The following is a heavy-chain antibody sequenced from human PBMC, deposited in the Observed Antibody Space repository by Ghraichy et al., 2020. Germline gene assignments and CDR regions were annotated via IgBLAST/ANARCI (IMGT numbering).Heavy chain of an antibody. CDR3: ARASGWVIDY. D-gene: IGHD2-21*01. CDR2: IKQDGSEK. J-gene: IGHJ4*02. Sequence: GGSLRLSCAASGFTLSDYWMNWVRQAPGKGLEWVANIKQDGSEKHYVDSVKGRFTISRDNAKNSLHLQMNSLRVDDTAVYYCARASGWVIDYWGQGNLVTVSS. CDR1: GFTLSDYW. V-gene: IGHV3-7*04.